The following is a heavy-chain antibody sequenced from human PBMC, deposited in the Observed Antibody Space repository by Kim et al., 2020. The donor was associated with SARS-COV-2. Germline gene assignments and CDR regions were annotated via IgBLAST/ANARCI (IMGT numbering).Heavy chain of an antibody. CDR2: ISASAGVT. J-gene: IGHJ4*02. Sequence: GGSLRLSCAASGFSFNKYAMAWVRQAPGQGLEWVADISASAGVTYYAESVKGRFTISRDNSKNTLHLQMNSLRAEDTAIYYCAKDFPSSWNDVWDYFDHWGQGTRVTVSS. CDR1: GFSFNKYA. D-gene: IGHD1-1*01. CDR3: AKDFPSSWNDVWDYFDH. V-gene: IGHV3-23*01.